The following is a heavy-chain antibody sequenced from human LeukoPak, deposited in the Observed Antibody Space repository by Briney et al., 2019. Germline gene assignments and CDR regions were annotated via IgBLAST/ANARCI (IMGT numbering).Heavy chain of an antibody. Sequence: GASVKVSCKASGGTFSSYAISWVRQAPGQGLEWMGGIIPIFGTANYAQKFQGRVTITTDESTSTAYMELSSLRSEDTAVYYCARDRRIVGATDYYYYYYMDVWGKGTTVPVSS. J-gene: IGHJ6*03. CDR2: IIPIFGTA. CDR1: GGTFSSYA. D-gene: IGHD1-26*01. V-gene: IGHV1-69*05. CDR3: ARDRRIVGATDYYYYYYMDV.